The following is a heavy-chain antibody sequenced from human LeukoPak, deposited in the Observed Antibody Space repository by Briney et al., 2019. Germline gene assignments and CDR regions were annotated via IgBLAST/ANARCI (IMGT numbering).Heavy chain of an antibody. CDR3: ARLALIGWYVDY. D-gene: IGHD6-19*01. V-gene: IGHV4-39*01. CDR2: IYYSGST. CDR1: GGSISSSSYY. J-gene: IGHJ4*02. Sequence: PSETLSLTCTVSGGSISSSSYYWGWVRQPPGKGLEWGGSIYYSGSTYNNPSRKSRVTISVDTSKNQFSLTLSSVTAADTAVYYCARLALIGWYVDYWGQGTLVTVSS.